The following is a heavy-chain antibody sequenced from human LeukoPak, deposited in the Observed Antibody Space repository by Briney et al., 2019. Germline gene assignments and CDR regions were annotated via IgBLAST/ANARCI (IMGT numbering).Heavy chain of an antibody. D-gene: IGHD1-26*01. CDR2: FSYSGST. CDR1: GVSISTYY. V-gene: IGHV4-59*01. J-gene: IGHJ4*02. CDR3: ARMYSGTSYYFDY. Sequence: PSETLSLTCSVSGVSISTYYWIWIRQPPAKGLEWMGFFSYSGSTKYTPSLKSRVTMSVDTSKNQFSLKLSSVTAGDTAVYYCARMYSGTSYYFDYWGQGTLVTVSS.